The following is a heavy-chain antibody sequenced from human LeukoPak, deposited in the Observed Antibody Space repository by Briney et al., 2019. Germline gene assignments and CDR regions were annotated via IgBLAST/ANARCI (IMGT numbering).Heavy chain of an antibody. V-gene: IGHV4-39*01. CDR2: FYYSGST. CDR1: GGSISSSASY. Sequence: SETLSLTCTVSGGSISSSASYWGWIRQPPGKGLEWIGTFYYSGSTYYNPSLESRATISVDTSKNHFSLKLTSVTAADTAVYYCARQGLYSGYYFDYWGQGTLVTVSS. CDR3: ARQGLYSGYYFDY. J-gene: IGHJ4*02. D-gene: IGHD5-12*01.